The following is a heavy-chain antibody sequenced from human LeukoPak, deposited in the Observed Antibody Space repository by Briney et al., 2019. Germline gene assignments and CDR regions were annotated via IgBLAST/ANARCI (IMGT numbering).Heavy chain of an antibody. J-gene: IGHJ4*02. V-gene: IGHV4-34*01. Sequence: SETLSLTCAVYGGSFSGYYWSWIRQSPGKGLEWIGSIYFGRTTYYNPSLSSRVALSVVTSKNQFSLQLTSVTAADTAVYYCVRHDGRGGATMGSLDSWGQGSLVTVSS. CDR2: IYFGRTT. CDR3: VRHDGRGGATMGSLDS. CDR1: GGSFSGYY. D-gene: IGHD5-12*01.